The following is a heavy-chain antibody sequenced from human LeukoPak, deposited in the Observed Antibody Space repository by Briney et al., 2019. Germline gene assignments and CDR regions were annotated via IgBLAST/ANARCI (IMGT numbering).Heavy chain of an antibody. D-gene: IGHD2-2*02. CDR2: INPNSGGT. J-gene: IGHJ4*02. Sequence: PRASVKVSCTASGYTFTGYYMHWVRQAPGQGLEWMGWINPNSGGTNYAQKFQGRVTMTRDTSISTAYMELSRLRSDDTAVYYCARGYCSSTSCYMGDYFDYWGQGTLVTVSS. CDR3: ARGYCSSTSCYMGDYFDY. CDR1: GYTFTGYY. V-gene: IGHV1-2*02.